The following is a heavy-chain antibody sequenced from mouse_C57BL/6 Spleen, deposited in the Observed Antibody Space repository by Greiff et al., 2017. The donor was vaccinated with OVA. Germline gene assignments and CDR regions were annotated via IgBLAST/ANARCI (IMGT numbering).Heavy chain of an antibody. V-gene: IGHV1-72*01. Sequence: QVQLQQPGAELVKPGASVKLSCKASGYTFTSYWMHWVKQRPGRGLEWIGRIDPNSGGTKYNEKFKSKATLTVDKASSTAYMQLSSLTSEDSAVYYCARWDGSSSYYAMDYWGQGTSVTVSS. D-gene: IGHD1-1*01. CDR3: ARWDGSSSYYAMDY. CDR1: GYTFTSYW. J-gene: IGHJ4*01. CDR2: IDPNSGGT.